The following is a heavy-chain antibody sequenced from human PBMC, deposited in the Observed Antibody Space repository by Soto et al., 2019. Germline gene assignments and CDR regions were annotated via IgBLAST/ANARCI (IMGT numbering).Heavy chain of an antibody. CDR3: ASNYGSGSYFSS. Sequence: QVQLQESGPGLVKPSENLSLTCAVSGGSISSNNWWSWVRQPPGKGLEWIGEVYHSGTTNYNPSLKSRVTISVDKSQNQFSLKLRSVTAADTAVYYCASNYGSGSYFSSWGRGTLVTVSS. V-gene: IGHV4-4*02. J-gene: IGHJ4*02. CDR1: GGSISSNNW. CDR2: VYHSGTT. D-gene: IGHD3-10*01.